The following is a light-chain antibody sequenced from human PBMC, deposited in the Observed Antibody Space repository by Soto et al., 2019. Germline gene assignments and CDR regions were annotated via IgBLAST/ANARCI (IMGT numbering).Light chain of an antibody. CDR2: GAS. Sequence: EIVLPQSPGTPSLSPGESATLSCRASQSVSSSYLAWYQQKPGQAPRLLIYGASNRATGIPDRFSGSGSGTDFTLTISRLEPEDFAVYYCQQYGSSGTFGQGTKVDI. J-gene: IGKJ1*01. CDR3: QQYGSSGT. CDR1: QSVSSSY. V-gene: IGKV3-20*01.